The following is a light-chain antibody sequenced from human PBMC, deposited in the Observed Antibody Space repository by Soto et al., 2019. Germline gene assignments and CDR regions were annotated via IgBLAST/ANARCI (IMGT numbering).Light chain of an antibody. CDR3: GTWDNSLSAVV. Sequence: QSVLTQPPSVSAAPGQKVSISCSGSSSNIGNNYVSWYQQFPGTDPKLLIYDNNKRPSGIPDRFSGSKSGTSATLAITGLQTGDEADYYCGTWDNSLSAVVFGGGTKVTVL. CDR1: SSNIGNNY. CDR2: DNN. J-gene: IGLJ3*02. V-gene: IGLV1-51*01.